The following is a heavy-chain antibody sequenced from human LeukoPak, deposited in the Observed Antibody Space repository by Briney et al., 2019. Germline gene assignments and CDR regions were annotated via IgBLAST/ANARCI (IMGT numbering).Heavy chain of an antibody. CDR2: IKSKTDGGTT. J-gene: IGHJ4*02. CDR1: GFTFSNAW. D-gene: IGHD3-9*01. Sequence: PGGSLRLSCAASGFTFSNAWMSWVRQAPGKGLEWVGSIKSKTDGGTTDYAAPVKGRFTISRDDSKNTLYLQMNSLKTEDTAVYYCTTEGGDYDILTGYFEYFDYWGQGTLVTVSS. CDR3: TTEGGDYDILTGYFEYFDY. V-gene: IGHV3-15*01.